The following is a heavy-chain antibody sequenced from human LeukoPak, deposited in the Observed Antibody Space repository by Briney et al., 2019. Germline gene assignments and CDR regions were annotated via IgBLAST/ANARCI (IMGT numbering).Heavy chain of an antibody. CDR2: ISSSSSTI. D-gene: IGHD4-17*01. Sequence: GGSLRLSCAASGFTFSSYAMSWVRQAPGKGLEWVSYISSSSSTIYYADSVKGRFTISRDNAKNSLYLQMNSLRAEDTAVYYCARAHYGDSPLLFDYWGQGTLVTVSS. V-gene: IGHV3-48*01. CDR3: ARAHYGDSPLLFDY. J-gene: IGHJ4*02. CDR1: GFTFSSYA.